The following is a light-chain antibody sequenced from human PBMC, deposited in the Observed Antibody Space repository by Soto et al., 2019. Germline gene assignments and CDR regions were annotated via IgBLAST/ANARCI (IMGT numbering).Light chain of an antibody. CDR3: QQYHDWPIT. J-gene: IGKJ5*01. CDR2: KAS. V-gene: IGKV1-5*03. Sequence: DIQMTQSPSTLSASVGDRVTITCRASQSISSWLAWYQQKPGKAPKLLIYKASSLESGVPSRFSGSGSGTDFTLTIRSLQSEDFAVYHCQQYHDWPITVGQGTRLEIK. CDR1: QSISSW.